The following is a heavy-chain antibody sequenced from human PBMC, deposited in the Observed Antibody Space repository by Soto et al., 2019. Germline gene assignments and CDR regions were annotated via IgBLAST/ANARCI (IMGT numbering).Heavy chain of an antibody. V-gene: IGHV4-59*01. CDR3: ARGSAVPTFRWTDV. CDR1: GGTISTYY. Sequence: PSETLSLTCTVSGGTISTYYWNWIRQTPGKGLEWIGYIYYSGSTNYNPSLRGRAIVSVDTSKSWFSLRLDSLTAADTAVYYCARGSAVPTFRWTDVWGQGTTVTVSS. CDR2: IYYSGST. D-gene: IGHD4-4*01. J-gene: IGHJ6*02.